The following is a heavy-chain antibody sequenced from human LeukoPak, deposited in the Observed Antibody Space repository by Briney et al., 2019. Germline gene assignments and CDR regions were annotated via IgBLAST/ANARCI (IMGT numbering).Heavy chain of an antibody. CDR3: ARHVSGSAMMHYFDY. Sequence: SETLSLTCNVSGASIRSGRNYWGWIRQSPGKGLEWIGSIYYSGSSSYNPSLQSRVSISVDTSKSHISLKVFSLTAADTALYYCARHVSGSAMMHYFDYWGQGNLVTVSS. D-gene: IGHD5-18*01. J-gene: IGHJ4*02. CDR1: GASIRSGRNY. CDR2: IYYSGSS. V-gene: IGHV4-39*01.